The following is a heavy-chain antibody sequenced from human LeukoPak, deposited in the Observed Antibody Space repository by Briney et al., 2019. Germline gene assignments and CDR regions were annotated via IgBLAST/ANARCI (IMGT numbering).Heavy chain of an antibody. CDR3: ARDKAYYYDSSGYYYNWFDP. CDR1: GYSISSGYY. J-gene: IGHJ5*02. Sequence: SETLSLTCTVSGYSISSGYYWGWIRQPPGKGLEWIGSIYHSGSTYYNPSLKSRVTMSVDTSKNQFSLKLSSVTAADTAVYYCARDKAYYYDSSGYYYNWFDPWGQGTLVTVSS. D-gene: IGHD3-22*01. CDR2: IYHSGST. V-gene: IGHV4-38-2*02.